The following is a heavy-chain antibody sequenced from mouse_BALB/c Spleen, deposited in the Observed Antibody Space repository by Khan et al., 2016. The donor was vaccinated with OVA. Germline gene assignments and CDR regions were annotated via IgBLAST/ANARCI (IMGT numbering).Heavy chain of an antibody. CDR1: GYSFTSYY. V-gene: IGHV1S135*01. CDR3: SRPGPVAWLTY. CDR2: IDPFSGGT. J-gene: IGHJ3*01. Sequence: EVQLQQSGPELMKPGASVKISCKASGYSFTSYYIHWVMQSHGKSLEWIGYIDPFSGGTNYNQKFEGKATLTVEKSSSTAYIHLSNPTSEDSAVHYCSRPGPVAWLTYWGQGTLVTVSA.